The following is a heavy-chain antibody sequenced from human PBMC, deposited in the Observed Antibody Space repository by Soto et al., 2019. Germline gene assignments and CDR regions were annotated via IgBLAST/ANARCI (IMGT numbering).Heavy chain of an antibody. CDR1: GGSISSSSYY. D-gene: IGHD4-17*01. J-gene: IGHJ3*02. CDR2: IYYSGST. V-gene: IGHV4-39*01. Sequence: SGTLSLTCTVSGGSISSSSYYWGWIRQPPGKGLEWIGTIYYSGSTYYKPSLKSRVTISVDTSKNQFSLKLSSVSATDTAVYYCVRSRLRRPVDAFDIWGQGTLVTVSS. CDR3: VRSRLRRPVDAFDI.